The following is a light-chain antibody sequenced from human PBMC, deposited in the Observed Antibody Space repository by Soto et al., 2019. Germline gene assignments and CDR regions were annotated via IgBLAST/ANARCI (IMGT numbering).Light chain of an antibody. J-gene: IGLJ1*01. CDR1: SSNIGSNY. Sequence: QSVLTQPPSASGTPGQRVTISCSGSSSNIGSNYVYRYQQLPGTAPKLLIYRNNQRPSGVPDRFSGSKSGTSASLAISGLRSEDEADYYCAAWDDSLSVHYVFGTGTKLTVL. CDR3: AAWDDSLSVHYV. CDR2: RNN. V-gene: IGLV1-47*01.